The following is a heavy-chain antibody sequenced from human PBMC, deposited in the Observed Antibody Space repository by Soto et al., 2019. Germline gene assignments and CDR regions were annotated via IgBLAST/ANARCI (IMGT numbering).Heavy chain of an antibody. V-gene: IGHV3-7*01. CDR2: IKQDGSEK. D-gene: IGHD3-10*01. CDR3: ARDRGPYYYGSGSYYWAYFDY. CDR1: GFTFSSYW. J-gene: IGHJ4*02. Sequence: EVQLVESGGGLVQPGGSLRLSCAASGFTFSSYWMSWVRQAPGKGLEWVANIKQDGSEKYYVDSVKGRFTISRDNAKNSLYLQMNRLRAEDTAVYYCARDRGPYYYGSGSYYWAYFDYWGQGTLVTVSS.